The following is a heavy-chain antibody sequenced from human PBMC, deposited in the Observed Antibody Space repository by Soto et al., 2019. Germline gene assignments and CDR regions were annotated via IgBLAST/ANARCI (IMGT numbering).Heavy chain of an antibody. V-gene: IGHV3-7*03. CDR1: RFTFSYYW. Sequence: EVQLVESGGDLVQPGGSLRLSCVASRFTFSYYWMTWVRQAPGKGLEWVATLDQFGTQTFYVDSVKGRFTISRDNARNSLYLQMNSLSPEDTAFYYCARENWGSYDYVGQGSLVTVSS. CDR3: ARENWGSYDY. CDR2: LDQFGTQT. D-gene: IGHD7-27*01. J-gene: IGHJ4*02.